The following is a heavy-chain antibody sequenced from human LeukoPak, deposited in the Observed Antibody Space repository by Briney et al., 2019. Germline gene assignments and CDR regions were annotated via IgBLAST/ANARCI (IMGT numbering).Heavy chain of an antibody. Sequence: PGGSLRLSCAASGFTFSSYGMHWVRQAPGKGLEWVAFIWYDGSNKYYADSVKGRFTISRDNSKNSLYLQMNSLRAEDTAVYYCARVEDYDILTGFDYWGQGTLVTVSS. CDR1: GFTFSSYG. J-gene: IGHJ4*02. V-gene: IGHV3-33*01. D-gene: IGHD3-9*01. CDR2: IWYDGSNK. CDR3: ARVEDYDILTGFDY.